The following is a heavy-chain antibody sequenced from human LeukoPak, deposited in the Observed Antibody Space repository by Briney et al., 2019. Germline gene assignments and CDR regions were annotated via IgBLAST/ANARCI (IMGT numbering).Heavy chain of an antibody. Sequence: TSSETLSLTCSVSRGSIINSQNYWAWIRQSPGKGLEWIGSIYYSGSTYYNPSFKSRVTMSVDTSKNQFSLKLSSVTAADTAVYYCARDRSVFDYWGQGTLVTVSS. CDR1: RGSIINSQNY. CDR2: IYYSGST. V-gene: IGHV4-39*07. J-gene: IGHJ4*02. CDR3: ARDRSVFDY.